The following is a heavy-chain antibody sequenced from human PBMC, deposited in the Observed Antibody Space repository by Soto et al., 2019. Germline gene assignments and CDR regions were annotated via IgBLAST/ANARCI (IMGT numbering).Heavy chain of an antibody. J-gene: IGHJ6*02. Sequence: QVQLQESGPGLVKPSGTLSLTCAVSGGSISSSNWWSWVRQPPGKGLEWIGEIYHSGSTNYNPSLKCRVTLSLDXXKNPFSLQLSSVTAADTAVYYCARVSGSYYYGMDVWGQGTTVTVSS. CDR2: IYHSGST. V-gene: IGHV4-4*02. D-gene: IGHD1-26*01. CDR1: GGSISSSNW. CDR3: ARVSGSYYYGMDV.